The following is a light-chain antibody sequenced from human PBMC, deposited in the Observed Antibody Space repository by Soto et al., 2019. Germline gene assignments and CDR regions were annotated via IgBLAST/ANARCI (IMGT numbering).Light chain of an antibody. CDR2: GAS. V-gene: IGKV3-15*01. J-gene: IGKJ2*01. CDR1: QSVSSN. CDR3: QQYNNWPPYT. Sequence: EIVMTQSPATLSVSPGERATLFCRASQSVSSNLAWYQQKPGQAPRVLIYGASTRATGIPARFSGSGSGTEFTLTISSLQSEDFAVYYSQQYNNWPPYTFGQGTKLEIK.